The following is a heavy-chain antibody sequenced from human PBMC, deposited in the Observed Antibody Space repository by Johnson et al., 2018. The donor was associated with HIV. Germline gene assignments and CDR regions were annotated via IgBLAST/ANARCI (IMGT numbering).Heavy chain of an antibody. CDR1: GFTFSSYD. D-gene: IGHD6-25*01. CDR2: IGTAGDT. CDR3: AGGGAAAGGAFDS. V-gene: IGHV3-13*01. J-gene: IGHJ3*02. Sequence: VQLVESGGGLVQPGGSLRLSCAASGFTFSSYDMHWVRQATGKGLEWVSAIGTAGDTYYPGSVKGRFTISRENAKNSLYLQMNSLRAGDTAVYYGAGGGAAAGGAFDSWGQGTMVTVSS.